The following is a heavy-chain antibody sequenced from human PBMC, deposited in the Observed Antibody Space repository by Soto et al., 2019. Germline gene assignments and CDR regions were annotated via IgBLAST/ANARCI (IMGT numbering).Heavy chain of an antibody. CDR3: ARGGGRVATPWFDP. V-gene: IGHV3-13*04. D-gene: IGHD5-12*01. CDR1: GFTFSSYD. CDR2: IGTAGDT. Sequence: EVQLVESGGGLVQPGGSLRLSCAASGFTFSSYDMHWVRQATGKGLEWVSAIGTAGDTYYPGSVKGRFTISRENAKNSLYLQMNRLRAGDTAVYYCARGGGRVATPWFDPWGQGTLVTVS. J-gene: IGHJ5*02.